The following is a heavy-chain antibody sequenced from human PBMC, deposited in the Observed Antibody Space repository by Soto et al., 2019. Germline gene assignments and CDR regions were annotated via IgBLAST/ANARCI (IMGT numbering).Heavy chain of an antibody. J-gene: IGHJ5*02. CDR3: AKSYDLSSTSFSFGDYSDT. CDR2: LSTDGSTP. CDR1: GFIFGSYA. D-gene: IGHD3-3*01. Sequence: GGSLRLSCAASGFIFGSYAMNWVRQVPGKGPEWVAVLSTDGSTPYYADSVRGRFTISRDNSKNTLFPQMNSLRPEDTAIYFCAKSYDLSSTSFSFGDYSDTWGQGTLVTVSS. V-gene: IGHV3-30*16.